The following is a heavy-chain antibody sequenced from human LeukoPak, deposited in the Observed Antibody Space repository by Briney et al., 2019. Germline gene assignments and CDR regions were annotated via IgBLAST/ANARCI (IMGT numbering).Heavy chain of an antibody. CDR1: GFTFSSYA. CDR3: ARDPYTMLRPHAFDI. D-gene: IGHD3-10*02. V-gene: IGHV3-23*01. Sequence: PGGSLRLSCAASGFTFSSYAMSWVRQAPGKGLEWVSAISGSGGSAYYADSVKGRFTISRDNAKNSLYLQMNSLRAEDTAVYYCARDPYTMLRPHAFDIWGQGTMVTVSS. CDR2: ISGSGGSA. J-gene: IGHJ3*02.